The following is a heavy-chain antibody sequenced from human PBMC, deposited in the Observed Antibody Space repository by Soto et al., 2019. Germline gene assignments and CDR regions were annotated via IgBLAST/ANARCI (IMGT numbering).Heavy chain of an antibody. CDR2: TWFDGSDK. J-gene: IGHJ4*02. Sequence: GGSLGLSCSASGFRLSSFGMHWVRQAPGKGLEWVAVTWFDGSDKYYADSVKGRFTISRDNSKNTLFLQMNSLRVEDTALYYCAKYLVEPGTRQFDYWGQGTLVSVSS. CDR1: GFRLSSFG. CDR3: AKYLVEPGTRQFDY. V-gene: IGHV3-33*06. D-gene: IGHD2-2*01.